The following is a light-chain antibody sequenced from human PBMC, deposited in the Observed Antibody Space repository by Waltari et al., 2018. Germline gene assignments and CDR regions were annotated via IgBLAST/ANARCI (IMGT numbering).Light chain of an antibody. J-gene: IGKJ1*01. Sequence: DIQMTQSPSSVAASVGDRVTITCRASQDISSWLAWYQQKPGKAPHLLIYAASSLQSDVPSRFSGSGSGTDFTLTISSLQAEDVAVYYCHQYSSTPRAFGQGTKVEIK. CDR1: QDISSW. CDR2: AAS. CDR3: HQYSSTPRA. V-gene: IGKV1-12*01.